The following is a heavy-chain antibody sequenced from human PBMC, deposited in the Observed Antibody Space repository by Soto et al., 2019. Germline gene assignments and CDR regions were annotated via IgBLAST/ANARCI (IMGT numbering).Heavy chain of an antibody. CDR2: ISGSGGST. Sequence: GGSLRLSCAASGFTFSSYAMIWVRQAPGKGLEWVSAISGSGGSTYYADSVKGRFTISRDNSKNTLYLQMNSLRAEDTAVYYCATAHYYDSSGYLDYWGQGTLVTVSS. V-gene: IGHV3-23*01. J-gene: IGHJ4*02. CDR3: ATAHYYDSSGYLDY. CDR1: GFTFSSYA. D-gene: IGHD3-22*01.